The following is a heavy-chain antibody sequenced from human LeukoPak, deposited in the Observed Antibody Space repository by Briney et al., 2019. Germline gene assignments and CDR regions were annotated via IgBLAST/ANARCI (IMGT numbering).Heavy chain of an antibody. D-gene: IGHD3-10*01. CDR2: ISWNGGSI. CDR3: AKDSYGGSGSYYLYSFDV. J-gene: IGHJ3*01. Sequence: PGGSLRLSCTASGFTFDDYSMHWVRQPPGKGLEWVSGISWNGGSIGYADSVKGRFTISRDNAKNSLYLQMTSLRVEDTAFYYCAKDSYGGSGSYYLYSFDVWGQGTVVTVSS. CDR1: GFTFDDYS. V-gene: IGHV3-9*01.